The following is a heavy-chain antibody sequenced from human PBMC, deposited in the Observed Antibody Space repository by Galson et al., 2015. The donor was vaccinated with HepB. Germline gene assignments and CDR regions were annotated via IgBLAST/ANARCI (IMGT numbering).Heavy chain of an antibody. V-gene: IGHV4-30-4*08. CDR2: IYYSGST. Sequence: SWVRQMPGKGLEWIGYIYYSGSTYYNPSLKSRVTISVDTSKNQFSLKLSSVTAADTAVYYCAREVRYFDWLSPGNDYWGQGTLVTVSS. CDR3: AREVRYFDWLSPGNDY. D-gene: IGHD3-9*01. J-gene: IGHJ4*02.